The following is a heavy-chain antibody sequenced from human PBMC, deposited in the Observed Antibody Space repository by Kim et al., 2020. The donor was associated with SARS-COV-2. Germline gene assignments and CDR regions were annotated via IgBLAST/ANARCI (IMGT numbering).Heavy chain of an antibody. Sequence: GGSLRLSCAASGFTFSSYGMHWVRQAPGKGLEWVAFISYDGTNKYYADSVKGRFIISRDDSKNTLFLQMNILRAEDTAVFYFAKAPLTYASGSWY. CDR2: ISYDGTNK. J-gene: IGHJ2*01. CDR1: GFTFSSYG. V-gene: IGHV3-30*18. CDR3: AKAPLTYASGSWY. D-gene: IGHD3-10*01.